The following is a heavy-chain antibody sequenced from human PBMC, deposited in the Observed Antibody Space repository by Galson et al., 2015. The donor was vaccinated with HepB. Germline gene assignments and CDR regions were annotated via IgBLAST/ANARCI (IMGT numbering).Heavy chain of an antibody. J-gene: IGHJ5*02. D-gene: IGHD3-3*01. CDR1: GFTFSAYS. Sequence: SLRISCAASGFTFSAYSMNWVRQAPGKRLEWVSSISSSSSYMYYADPVKGRFTLYRDDAKNSLYLQTHSLRAEDTAVYYCATDRPRHYDFWSGYYSDENNWIDPWGHGTLVTVSS. CDR2: ISSSSSYM. V-gene: IGHV3-21*01. CDR3: ATDRPRHYDFWSGYYSDENNWIDP.